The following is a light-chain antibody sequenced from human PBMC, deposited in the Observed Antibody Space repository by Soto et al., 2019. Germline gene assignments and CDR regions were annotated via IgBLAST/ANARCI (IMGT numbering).Light chain of an antibody. J-gene: IGKJ5*01. V-gene: IGKV3-20*01. CDR2: GAS. CDR1: QSVDSSY. Sequence: EIVLTQSPGTLPLSPGERATLSCRASQSVDSSYLAWYQQKPGQAPRLLIHGASSRATGIPDRFSGSGSGTDFTLTISRLEPEDFAVYYCQQYGSSPITFGQGTRLEIK. CDR3: QQYGSSPIT.